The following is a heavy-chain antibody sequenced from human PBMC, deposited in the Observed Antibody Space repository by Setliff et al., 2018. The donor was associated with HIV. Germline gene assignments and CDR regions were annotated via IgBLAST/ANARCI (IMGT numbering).Heavy chain of an antibody. CDR3: ARNIGSGTYWGSWYYMDV. V-gene: IGHV3-7*01. CDR2: INKDGSQK. CDR1: GFTFSRYW. J-gene: IGHJ6*03. D-gene: IGHD1-26*01. Sequence: GGSLRLSCATSGFTFSRYWMRWVRQAPGKGLEWVANINKDGSQKYYVDSVKGRFTISRDTSKNSLFLQMNRMRAEDTAMYYCARNIGSGTYWGSWYYMDVWGKGTTVTVSS.